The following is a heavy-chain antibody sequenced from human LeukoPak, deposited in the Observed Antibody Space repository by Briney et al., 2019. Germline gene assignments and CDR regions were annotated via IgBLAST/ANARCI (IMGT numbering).Heavy chain of an antibody. CDR1: GGTFSSYA. CDR2: IIPIFGTA. D-gene: IGHD3-3*01. J-gene: IGHJ5*02. CDR3: ARDGRNYDFWSGNLDP. Sequence: SVKVSCKASGGTFSSYAISWVRQAPGQGLEWMGGIIPIFGTANYAQRFQGRVTITTDESTSTAYMELSSLRSEDTAVYYCARDGRNYDFWSGNLDPWGQGTLVTVSS. V-gene: IGHV1-69*05.